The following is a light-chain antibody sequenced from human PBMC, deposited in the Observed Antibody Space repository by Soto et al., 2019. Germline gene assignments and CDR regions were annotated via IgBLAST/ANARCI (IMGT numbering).Light chain of an antibody. J-gene: IGLJ1*01. Sequence: SVLTQPASVSGSPGQSITISCTGTSSDVGAYNYDSWYQQYPGEAPKVIIYDVSHRPAGVSNRFSGSKSGNTASLTISGLQTLDEADYYCSSYTSATTYVFGTGTKLTVL. CDR1: SSDVGAYNY. CDR2: DVS. V-gene: IGLV2-14*01. CDR3: SSYTSATTYV.